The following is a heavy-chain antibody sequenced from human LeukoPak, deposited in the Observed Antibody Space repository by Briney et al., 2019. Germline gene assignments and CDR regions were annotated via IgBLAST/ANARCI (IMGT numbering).Heavy chain of an antibody. J-gene: IGHJ4*02. D-gene: IGHD6-13*01. CDR3: AKGRSSWSAFDY. CDR1: GFTFSSYA. V-gene: IGHV3-23*01. CDR2: ISGSGGST. Sequence: GGTLRLSCAASGFTFSSYAMTWIRQAPGKGLEWVSAISGSGGSTYYADSVKGRFTISRDNSKNTLYLQMNSLRAEDTAVYYCAKGRSSWSAFDYWGQGTLVAVSS.